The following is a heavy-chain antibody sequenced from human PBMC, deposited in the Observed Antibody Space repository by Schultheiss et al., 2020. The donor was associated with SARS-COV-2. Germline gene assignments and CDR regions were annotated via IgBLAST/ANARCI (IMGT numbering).Heavy chain of an antibody. D-gene: IGHD3-16*01. CDR3: ARDHPDSMITYPMYYFDY. Sequence: GGSLRLSCAASGLTVSNNYMTWVRQAPGKGLEWVSVIYSGGNTHYADSVRGRFIISRDNSKNTLYLQMNSLRAEDTAVYYCARDHPDSMITYPMYYFDYWGQGTLVTVSS. CDR1: GLTVSNNY. CDR2: IYSGGNT. V-gene: IGHV3-66*01. J-gene: IGHJ4*02.